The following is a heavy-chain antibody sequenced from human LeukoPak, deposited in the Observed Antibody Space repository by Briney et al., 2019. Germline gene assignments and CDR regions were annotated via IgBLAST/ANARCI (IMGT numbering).Heavy chain of an antibody. V-gene: IGHV3-23*01. CDR1: GFTFNNYA. CDR3: AKGQWETDY. Sequence: GGSLRLSCAASGFTFNNYAMSWVRQAPGKGLEWVSTISGSNDNTYYADSVKGRFTISRDNSKNTLYLQMNSLRADDTALYYCAKGQWETDYWGQGTLVTVSS. D-gene: IGHD1-26*01. CDR2: ISGSNDNT. J-gene: IGHJ4*02.